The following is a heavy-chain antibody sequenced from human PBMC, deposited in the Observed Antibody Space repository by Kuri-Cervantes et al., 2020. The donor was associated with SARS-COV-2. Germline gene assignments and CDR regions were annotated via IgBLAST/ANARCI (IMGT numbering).Heavy chain of an antibody. V-gene: IGHV3-13*01. D-gene: IGHD3-10*01. J-gene: IGHJ2*01. Sequence: GESLKISCAASGFTLSACDMHWVRQVTGKGLEWVSTIATSGDTYYLNSVKGRFTISRESARNSLCLQMNSLRVEDTAVYYCVREAPGSASGITSFDLWGRGTLVTVSS. CDR3: VREAPGSASGITSFDL. CDR1: GFTLSACD. CDR2: IATSGDT.